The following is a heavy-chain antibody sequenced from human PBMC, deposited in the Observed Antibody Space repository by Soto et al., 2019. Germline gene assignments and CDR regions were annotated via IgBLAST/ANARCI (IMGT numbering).Heavy chain of an antibody. CDR2: LIPYNGDR. J-gene: IGHJ5*02. CDR1: GYTFTSYG. D-gene: IGHD5-12*01. V-gene: IGHV1-18*01. CDR3: VRDASSGYRGWWDP. Sequence: ASVKVSCKASGYTFTSYGISWVRQAPGQGLEWMGLLIPYNGDRIYAQKFQGRVILTTDTATNTAYMELGSLRSDDTAVYYCVRDASSGYRGWWDPWGQGTLVTVSS.